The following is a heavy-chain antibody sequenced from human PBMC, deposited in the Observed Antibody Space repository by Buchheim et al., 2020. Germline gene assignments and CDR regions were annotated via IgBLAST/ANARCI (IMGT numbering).Heavy chain of an antibody. D-gene: IGHD2-15*01. V-gene: IGHV4-61*01. CDR2: IYYSGST. Sequence: QVQLQESGPGLVKPSETLSLTCTVSGGSVSSGSYYWSWIRQPPGKGLEWIGYIYYSGSTNYNPSLKSRVTLSVDTSKNQFSLKLSSVTAADTAVYYCARDICSGGSCHFDYWGQGTL. J-gene: IGHJ4*02. CDR3: ARDICSGGSCHFDY. CDR1: GGSVSSGSYY.